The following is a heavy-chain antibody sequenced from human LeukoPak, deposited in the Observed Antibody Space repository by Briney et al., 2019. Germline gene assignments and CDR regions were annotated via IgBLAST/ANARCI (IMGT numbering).Heavy chain of an antibody. CDR1: GYTFTSYG. J-gene: IGHJ6*02. CDR3: ARDSLLVAGTESYYYGMDV. Sequence: GASVKVSCKASGYTFTSYGISWVRQAPGQGLEWMGWISAYSGRTNYAQKLQGRVTMTTDTSTSTAYMELRSLKSDDTAVFHCARDSLLVAGTESYYYGMDVWGQGTTVTVSS. CDR2: ISAYSGRT. D-gene: IGHD6-19*01. V-gene: IGHV1-18*01.